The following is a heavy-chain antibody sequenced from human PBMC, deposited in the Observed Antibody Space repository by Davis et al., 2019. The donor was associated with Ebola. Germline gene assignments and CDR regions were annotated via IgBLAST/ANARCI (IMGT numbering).Heavy chain of an antibody. J-gene: IGHJ1*01. CDR1: GFTFSSYS. CDR2: ISHDGIHK. D-gene: IGHD2-2*01. Sequence: GESLKISCAASGFTFSSYSLHWVRQAPGKGLEWVAVISHDGIHKYYADSVKGRFTISRDNSKNTLYLQMDSLRAEDTAVYYCAKGADQLLFEYFHHWGQGTLVTVSS. CDR3: AKGADQLLFEYFHH. V-gene: IGHV3-30-3*01.